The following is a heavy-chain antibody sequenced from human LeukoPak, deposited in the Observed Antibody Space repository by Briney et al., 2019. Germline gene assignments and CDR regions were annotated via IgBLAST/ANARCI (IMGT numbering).Heavy chain of an antibody. CDR3: ARDSTGDAFDY. J-gene: IGHJ4*02. CDR2: INPRGGST. D-gene: IGHD7-27*01. V-gene: IGHV1-46*01. Sequence: GASVKVSCKASGYSFISQYMHWVRQAPGQGLEWMGIINPRGGSTSYAQKFQGRVTMTRDTSISTAYMELTSLRSDDTAVYYCARDSTGDAFDYWGQGTLVTVSS. CDR1: GYSFISQY.